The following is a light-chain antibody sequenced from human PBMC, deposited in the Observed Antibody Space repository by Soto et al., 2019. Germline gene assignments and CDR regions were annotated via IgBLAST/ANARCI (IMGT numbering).Light chain of an antibody. J-gene: IGLJ1*01. CDR3: SSYTSSSTYV. Sequence: QSVLTQPASVSGSPGQSITISCTGTSSDVGGYNSVSWYQQHPGKAPKLMIYNVSNRPSGFSDRFSGSRSGNTASLTISGLQAEDEADYYCSSYTSSSTYVFGTGTKVTVL. V-gene: IGLV2-14*03. CDR1: SSDVGGYNS. CDR2: NVS.